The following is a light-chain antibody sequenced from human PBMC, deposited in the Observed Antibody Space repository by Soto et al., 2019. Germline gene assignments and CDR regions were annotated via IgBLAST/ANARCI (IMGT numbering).Light chain of an antibody. J-gene: IGKJ1*01. CDR3: QQYYSTPWT. CDR2: WAS. CDR1: QSVLYSSNNKNY. Sequence: DIVMTQSPDSLAVSLGERATINCKSSQSVLYSSNNKNYLAWYQQKPGQPPKLLMYWASTRESGVHDRFSGSGSGTDFTLTISSLQAEDVAVYYCQQYYSTPWTFGQGTKVEIK. V-gene: IGKV4-1*01.